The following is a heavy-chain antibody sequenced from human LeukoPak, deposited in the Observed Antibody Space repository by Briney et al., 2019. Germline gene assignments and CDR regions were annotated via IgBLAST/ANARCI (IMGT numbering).Heavy chain of an antibody. J-gene: IGHJ5*02. CDR1: GGSISSSGYY. CDR3: ARHEYSGSYYGLSWFDP. Sequence: PSETLSLTCTVSGGSISSSGYYWGWIRQPPGKGRAWIASIYYSGSTYYNASLKSRVTISVDTSKNQLSLKLSSLTAADTAVYYCARHEYSGSYYGLSWFDPWGQGTQVTVSS. D-gene: IGHD1-26*01. CDR2: IYYSGST. V-gene: IGHV4-39*01.